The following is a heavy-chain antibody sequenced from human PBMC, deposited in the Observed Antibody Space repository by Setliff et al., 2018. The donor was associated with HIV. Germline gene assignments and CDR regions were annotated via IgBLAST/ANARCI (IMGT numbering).Heavy chain of an antibody. J-gene: IGHJ6*02. CDR3: ARDLSPYGSGDPYYYYGMDV. D-gene: IGHD3-10*01. Sequence: SETLSLTCAVSGGSISSGGYSWNWIRQPPGKGLEWIGYIYHSGSTFYNPSLKSRVTISVDRSKNQFSLKLTSVTAADTAVYYCARDLSPYGSGDPYYYYGMDVWGQGTTVTVSS. CDR1: GGSISSGGYS. V-gene: IGHV4-30-2*01. CDR2: IYHSGST.